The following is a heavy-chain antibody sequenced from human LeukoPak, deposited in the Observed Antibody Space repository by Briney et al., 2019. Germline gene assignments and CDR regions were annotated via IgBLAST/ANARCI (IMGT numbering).Heavy chain of an antibody. D-gene: IGHD1-26*01. CDR2: IDTNTGNP. Sequence: ASVKGSCKASGYTFTTYGINWVRQAPGQGLEWMGWIDTNTGNPTFAQGFTGRFVFSLDTSVSTAYLQISSLKADDTAVYYCARGGSGTFYTSFDYWGQGTLVTVSS. CDR3: ARGGSGTFYTSFDY. CDR1: GYTFTTYG. J-gene: IGHJ4*02. V-gene: IGHV7-4-1*02.